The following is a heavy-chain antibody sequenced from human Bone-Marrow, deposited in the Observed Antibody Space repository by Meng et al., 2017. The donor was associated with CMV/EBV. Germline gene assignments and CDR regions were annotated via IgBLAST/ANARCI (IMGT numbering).Heavy chain of an antibody. D-gene: IGHD3-3*01. Sequence: SETLSLTCTVSGGSVSSGSYYWSWIRQPPGKGLEWIGYIYYSGSTNYNPSLKSRVTISVDTSKNQFSLKLSSVTAADTAVYYCAREFQNFWSGYYYYYGMDVWGQGTTVTVSS. J-gene: IGHJ6*02. CDR3: AREFQNFWSGYYYYYGMDV. CDR1: GGSVSSGSYY. V-gene: IGHV4-61*01. CDR2: IYYSGST.